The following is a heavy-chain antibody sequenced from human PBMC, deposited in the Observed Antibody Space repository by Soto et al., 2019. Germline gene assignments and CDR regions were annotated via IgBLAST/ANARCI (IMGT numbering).Heavy chain of an antibody. CDR2: MNPNSGNT. D-gene: IGHD6-6*01. CDR1: GYTFTSYD. CDR3: ARGLRPRYSSSSPYYYYMDV. V-gene: IGHV1-8*01. J-gene: IGHJ6*03. Sequence: ASVKVSCKASGYTFTSYDINWVRQATGQGLEWMGWMNPNSGNTGYAQKFQGRVTMTRNTSISTAYMELSSLRSEDTAVYYCARGLRPRYSSSSPYYYYMDVWGKGTTVTVSS.